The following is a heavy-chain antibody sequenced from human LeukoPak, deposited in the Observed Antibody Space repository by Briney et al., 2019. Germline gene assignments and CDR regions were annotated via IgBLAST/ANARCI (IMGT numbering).Heavy chain of an antibody. Sequence: ASVKVSCKASGFTFSSSAMQWVRQARGQRLEWTGWIVVGSGNTNYAQKFQERVTITRDMSTSTAYMELSSLRSEDAAVYYCAAGRYFDLVDYWGQGTLVTVSS. J-gene: IGHJ4*02. V-gene: IGHV1-58*02. D-gene: IGHD3-9*01. CDR2: IVVGSGNT. CDR3: AAGRYFDLVDY. CDR1: GFTFSSSA.